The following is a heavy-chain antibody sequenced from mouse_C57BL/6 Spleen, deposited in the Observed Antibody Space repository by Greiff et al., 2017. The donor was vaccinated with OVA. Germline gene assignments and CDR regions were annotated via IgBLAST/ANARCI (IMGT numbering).Heavy chain of an antibody. D-gene: IGHD1-1*01. CDR2: ISSGGDYI. J-gene: IGHJ2*01. Sequence: EVQGVESGEGLVKPGGSLKLSCAASGFTFSSYAMSWVRQTPEKRLEWVAYISSGGDYIYYADTVKGRFTISRDNARNTLYLQMSSLKSEDTAMYYCTRGGYYGSSYGGFDYWGQGTTLTVSS. V-gene: IGHV5-9-1*02. CDR1: GFTFSSYA. CDR3: TRGGYYGSSYGGFDY.